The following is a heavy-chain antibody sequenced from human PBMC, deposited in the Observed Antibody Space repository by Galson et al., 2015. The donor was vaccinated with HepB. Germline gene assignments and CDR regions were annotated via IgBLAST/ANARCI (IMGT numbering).Heavy chain of an antibody. V-gene: IGHV3-33*08. D-gene: IGHD1-26*01. Sequence: SLRLSCAASGFTFSSYGMHWVRQAPGKGLEWVAVIWYDGSNKYYADSVKGRFTISRDNSKNTLYLQMNSLRAEDTTVYYCARDGATKGDFDYWGQGTLVTVSS. CDR2: IWYDGSNK. CDR1: GFTFSSYG. CDR3: ARDGATKGDFDY. J-gene: IGHJ4*02.